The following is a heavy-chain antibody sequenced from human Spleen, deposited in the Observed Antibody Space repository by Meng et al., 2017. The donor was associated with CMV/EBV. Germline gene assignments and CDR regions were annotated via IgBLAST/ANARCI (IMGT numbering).Heavy chain of an antibody. D-gene: IGHD3-10*01. Sequence: SETLSLTCTVSGASISGYYWNWIRQPPGKGLEWIGYMFYSGSTNYNPSLKSRVTISLDTSKNQFSLKLSSVTAADTAVYYCARVGSVGVYYFDYWGQGTLVTVSS. CDR3: ARVGSVGVYYFDY. CDR2: MFYSGST. J-gene: IGHJ4*02. CDR1: GASISGYY. V-gene: IGHV4-59*12.